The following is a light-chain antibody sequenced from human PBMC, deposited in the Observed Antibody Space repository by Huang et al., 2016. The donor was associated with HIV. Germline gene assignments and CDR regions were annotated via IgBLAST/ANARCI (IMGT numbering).Light chain of an antibody. CDR3: QQYTNWPRT. J-gene: IGKJ1*01. Sequence: EIVMTQSPATLSVFPGERATLSGRASQSVSSNLAWYQQKPGQSPRLLLYGASTRATGIPARFSGSWSGTEFTLTISSLQSEDFAVYYCQQYTNWPRTFGQGTKVEIK. CDR1: QSVSSN. V-gene: IGKV3-15*01. CDR2: GAS.